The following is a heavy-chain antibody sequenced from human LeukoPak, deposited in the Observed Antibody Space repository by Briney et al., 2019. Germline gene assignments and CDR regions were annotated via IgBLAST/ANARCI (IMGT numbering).Heavy chain of an antibody. CDR1: GFTFSSYS. CDR3: ARGSYQLLW. V-gene: IGHV3-7*01. CDR2: IKQDGSEK. D-gene: IGHD2-2*01. J-gene: IGHJ4*02. Sequence: GGSLRLSCAASGFTFSSYSMNWVRQAPGKGLEWVAHIKQDGSEKYYVDSVKGRFTISRDNAKHSLYLQMNSLRAEDTAVYYCARGSYQLLWGGQGTLVTVSS.